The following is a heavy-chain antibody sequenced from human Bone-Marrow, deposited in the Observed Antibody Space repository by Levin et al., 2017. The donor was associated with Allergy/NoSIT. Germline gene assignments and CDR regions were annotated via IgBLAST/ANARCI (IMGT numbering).Heavy chain of an antibody. Sequence: GESLKISCKGSGYSFTSSWIGWVRQMPGKGLEWMGIIYPRDSDTRYSPSFQGQATISVDKAISTAYLQWSSLKASDTAIYYCTRRAPNSFGTTGNWFDPWGQGTLVTVSS. J-gene: IGHJ5*02. CDR1: GYSFTSSW. D-gene: IGHD1-7*01. V-gene: IGHV5-51*01. CDR2: IYPRDSDT. CDR3: TRRAPNSFGTTGNWFDP.